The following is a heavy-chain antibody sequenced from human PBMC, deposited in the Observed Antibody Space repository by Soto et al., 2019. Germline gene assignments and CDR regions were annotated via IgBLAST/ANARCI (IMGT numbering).Heavy chain of an antibody. CDR3: ARDKITGLFDY. D-gene: IGHD2-8*02. V-gene: IGHV4-34*01. Sequence: QVQLQQWGAGLLKPSETLSLTCAVYGGSFSGNYWTWIRQPPGTGLVWFGEINHSGSTNYNPSLKSRVTITVDTSKNQFSLKLTSVTAADTAVYYCARDKITGLFDYWGQGTLVTVSS. J-gene: IGHJ4*02. CDR2: INHSGST. CDR1: GGSFSGNY.